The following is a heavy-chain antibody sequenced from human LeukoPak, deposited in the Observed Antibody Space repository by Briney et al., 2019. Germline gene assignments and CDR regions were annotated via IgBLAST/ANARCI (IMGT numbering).Heavy chain of an antibody. CDR1: GFTVSSND. Sequence: GGSLRLSCAASGFTVSSNDMSWVRQAPGKGLEWVSVIYSGGSTYYADSVKGRFTISRDNSKNTLYLQMNSLRAEDTAVYYCARDAYGDFYFDYWGQGTLVTVSS. V-gene: IGHV3-53*01. D-gene: IGHD4-17*01. CDR3: ARDAYGDFYFDY. CDR2: IYSGGST. J-gene: IGHJ4*02.